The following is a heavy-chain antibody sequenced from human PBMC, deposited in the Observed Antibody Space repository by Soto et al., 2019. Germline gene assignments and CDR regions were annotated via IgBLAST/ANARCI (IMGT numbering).Heavy chain of an antibody. Sequence: EVQLVESGGGLVQPGGSLRLSCAASGFTFSNYGMYWVRKAPGKGLEWVSRINSDGSVSSHADSVKGRLTISRDNVKNTLYLHMDSLRAEDTAVYYCARGDCVGGTCYSLAGSFYYYMDVWGKGTTVTVFS. V-gene: IGHV3-74*02. CDR2: INSDGSVS. D-gene: IGHD2-15*01. CDR1: GFTFSNYG. J-gene: IGHJ6*03. CDR3: ARGDCVGGTCYSLAGSFYYYMDV.